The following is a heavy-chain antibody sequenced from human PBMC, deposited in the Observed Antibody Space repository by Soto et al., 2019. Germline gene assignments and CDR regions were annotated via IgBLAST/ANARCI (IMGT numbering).Heavy chain of an antibody. CDR1: GFTFSSYA. CDR2: ISYDGSNK. CDR3: AREVVVDRYYYYYGMDV. J-gene: IGHJ6*02. D-gene: IGHD2-15*01. V-gene: IGHV3-30-3*01. Sequence: GGSLRLSCAASGFTFSSYAMHWVRQAPGKGLEWVAVISYDGSNKYYADSVKGRFTISRDNSKNTLYLQMNSLRAEDTAVYYCAREVVVDRYYYYYGMDVWGQGTTVTVSS.